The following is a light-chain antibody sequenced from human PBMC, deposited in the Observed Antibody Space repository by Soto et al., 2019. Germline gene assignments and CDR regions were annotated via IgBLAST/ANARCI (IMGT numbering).Light chain of an antibody. CDR2: DVS. Sequence: DIQLTQSPYTLSASVGDSVTLTCRASQSVTASLAWYQQKPGEAPKLLIYDVSNLETGVPSRFSGSGSGTEFSLTIRSLQPDDFATYYCQQYDYSRTFGQGTKVDI. J-gene: IGKJ1*01. CDR3: QQYDYSRT. V-gene: IGKV1-5*01. CDR1: QSVTAS.